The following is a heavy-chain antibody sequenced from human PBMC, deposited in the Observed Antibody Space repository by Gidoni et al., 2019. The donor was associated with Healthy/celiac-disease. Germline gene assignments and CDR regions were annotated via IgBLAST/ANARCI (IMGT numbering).Heavy chain of an antibody. CDR1: GLTFDDYA. V-gene: IGHV3-9*01. Sequence: EVQLVDSGGGLVQPGGSLRLFCAASGLTFDDYAMHWFRQAPGKGVEWVSGISWNSGSIGYADSVKGRVTISRDNAKNSLYLQMNSLRAEDTALYYCAKDRGSRSWYANFDYWGQGTLVTVSS. D-gene: IGHD6-13*01. CDR2: ISWNSGSI. J-gene: IGHJ4*02. CDR3: AKDRGSRSWYANFDY.